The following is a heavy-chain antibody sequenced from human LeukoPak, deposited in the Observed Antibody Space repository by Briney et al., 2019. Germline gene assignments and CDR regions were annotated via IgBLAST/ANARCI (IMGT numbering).Heavy chain of an antibody. Sequence: PSQTLSLTCTVSGGSISNGGYFWSWIRQHPGKGLEWIGFIYYSGSTYYNPSLKSRVTISVDTSENQFSLKVSSVTAADTAVYHCARATVTTSYGMDVWGQGTTV. V-gene: IGHV4-31*03. CDR3: ARATVTTSYGMDV. D-gene: IGHD4-17*01. CDR2: IYYSGST. J-gene: IGHJ6*02. CDR1: GGSISNGGYF.